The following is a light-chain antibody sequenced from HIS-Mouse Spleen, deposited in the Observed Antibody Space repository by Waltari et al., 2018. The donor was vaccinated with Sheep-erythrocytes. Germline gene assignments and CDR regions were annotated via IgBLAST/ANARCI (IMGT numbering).Light chain of an antibody. J-gene: IGKJ1*01. CDR2: KAS. Sequence: TQSPGTLSLSPGERVTITCRASQSISSWLAWYQQKPGKAPKLLIYKASSLESGVPSRFSGSGSGTEFTLTIGSLQPDDFATYYCQQYNSYSWTFGQGTKVEIK. V-gene: IGKV1-5*03. CDR1: QSISSW. CDR3: QQYNSYSWT.